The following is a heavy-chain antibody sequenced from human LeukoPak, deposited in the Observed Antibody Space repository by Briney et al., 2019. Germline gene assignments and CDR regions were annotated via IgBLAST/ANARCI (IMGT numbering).Heavy chain of an antibody. Sequence: SETLSLTCTVSGDSISSSDSYWSWIRQHPGTGLEWIGHISYSGSTYYNPSLKGRVTISVDTSKNQFSLKLSSVTAADTAVYYCARGGVPAAMSYFDYWGQGTLVTVSS. CDR3: ARGGVPAAMSYFDY. J-gene: IGHJ4*02. CDR1: GDSISSSDSY. D-gene: IGHD2-2*01. CDR2: ISYSGST. V-gene: IGHV4-31*03.